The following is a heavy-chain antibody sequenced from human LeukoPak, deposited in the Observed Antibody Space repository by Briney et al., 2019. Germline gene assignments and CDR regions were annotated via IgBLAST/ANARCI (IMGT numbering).Heavy chain of an antibody. CDR1: GGSISSYY. D-gene: IGHD3-9*01. CDR2: IYHSGST. Sequence: PSETLSLTCTVSGGSISSYYWSWIRQPPGKGLEWIGYIYHSGSTNYNPSLKSRVTISVDTSKNQFSLKLSSVTAADTAVYYCASHPDILTGYYYFDYWGQGTLVTVSS. CDR3: ASHPDILTGYYYFDY. J-gene: IGHJ4*02. V-gene: IGHV4-59*01.